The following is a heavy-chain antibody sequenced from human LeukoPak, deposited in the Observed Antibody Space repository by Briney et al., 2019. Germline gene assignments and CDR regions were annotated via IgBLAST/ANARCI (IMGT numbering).Heavy chain of an antibody. CDR1: GFTFSDYY. Sequence: PGGSLRLSCAASGFTFSDYYMSWIRQAPGKGLEWVSYISSSGSTIYYADSVKGRFTISRDNAKNSLYLQMSSLRAEDTAVYYCAREGATMIVVSTPYYYYGMDVWGQGTTVTVSS. J-gene: IGHJ6*02. D-gene: IGHD3-22*01. V-gene: IGHV3-11*01. CDR3: AREGATMIVVSTPYYYYGMDV. CDR2: ISSSGSTI.